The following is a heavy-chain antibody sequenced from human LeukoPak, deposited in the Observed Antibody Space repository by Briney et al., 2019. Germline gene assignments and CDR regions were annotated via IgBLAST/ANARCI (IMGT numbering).Heavy chain of an antibody. D-gene: IGHD2-2*01. CDR2: IKQDGSEK. CDR3: AGKYCSSTSCYRAGLGY. V-gene: IGHV3-7*01. Sequence: GGPLRLSCVASGFIFSSSWMSWVRQAPGKGLEWVANIKQDGSEKDYADSVKGRFTISRDTAKNSLYLQMNSLRAEDTAVYYCAGKYCSSTSCYRAGLGYWGQGTLVTVSS. J-gene: IGHJ4*02. CDR1: GFIFSSSW.